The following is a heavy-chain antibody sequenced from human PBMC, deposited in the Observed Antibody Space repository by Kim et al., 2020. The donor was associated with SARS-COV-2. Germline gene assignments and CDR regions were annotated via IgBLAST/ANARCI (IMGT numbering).Heavy chain of an antibody. J-gene: IGHJ4*02. D-gene: IGHD6-19*01. CDR3: ARGAPISSGEFDY. V-gene: IGHV4-4*02. Sequence: SNPPLKGRVTISVDQSTNQFSLKLGPVTAAVTAVYYCARGAPISSGEFDYWGQGTLVTVSS.